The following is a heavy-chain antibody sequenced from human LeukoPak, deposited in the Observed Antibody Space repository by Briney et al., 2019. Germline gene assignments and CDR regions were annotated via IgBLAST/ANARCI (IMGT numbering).Heavy chain of an antibody. CDR1: GFSFSTYS. CDR2: IYNSGSKT. Sequence: GGSLRLSCTASGFSFSTYSMTWVRQGPGKGLEWVSSIYNSGSKTFYADSVKGRFTISRDNSKNTLYLQMNSLTAEDTAIYCCSKDVVPDSGWDLDYWGQGTLVTVSS. D-gene: IGHD6-19*01. J-gene: IGHJ4*02. V-gene: IGHV3-23*05. CDR3: SKDVVPDSGWDLDY.